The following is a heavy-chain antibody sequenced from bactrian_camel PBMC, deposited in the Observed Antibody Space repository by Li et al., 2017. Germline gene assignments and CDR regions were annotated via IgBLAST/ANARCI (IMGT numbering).Heavy chain of an antibody. V-gene: IGHV3-3*01. CDR2: LSPGFGAT. J-gene: IGHJ4*01. CDR1: GYTFGGNS. D-gene: IGHD3*01. Sequence: VQLVESGGGSVQAGGSLRLSCAVSGYTFGGNSMLAWFRQAPGKEREGVAALSPGFGATVYADSVKGRFTISQDNAKNTLYLQMNNLKPEDTAMYYFAADFRYLRCSNGSFDYWGQGTQVTV. CDR3: AADFRYLRCSNGSFDY.